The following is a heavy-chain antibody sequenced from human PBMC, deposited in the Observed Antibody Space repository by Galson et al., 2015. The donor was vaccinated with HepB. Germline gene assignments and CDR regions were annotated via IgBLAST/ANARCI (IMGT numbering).Heavy chain of an antibody. Sequence: SLRLSCAASGFTFSSHGIHWVRQAPGKGLEWVAVISSGGGTQYLADSVRGRVTLSRDNPKNTVYLQMNSLGAEDAAVYYCAKEIMVHAGDWYFDLWGRGTLVTASS. D-gene: IGHD2-8*01. J-gene: IGHJ2*01. CDR1: GFTFSSHG. V-gene: IGHV3-30*18. CDR2: ISSGGGTQ. CDR3: AKEIMVHAGDWYFDL.